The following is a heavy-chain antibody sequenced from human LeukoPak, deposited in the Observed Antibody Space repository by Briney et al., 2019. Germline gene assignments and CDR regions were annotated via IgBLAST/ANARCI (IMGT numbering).Heavy chain of an antibody. V-gene: IGHV4-4*07. CDR1: GDPISDYC. CDR2: IYGNGST. Sequence: PSETLSLTCTVSGDPISDYCWTWIRQPAGKGLEWIGRIYGNGSTNYNPSLKSRVTISVNKSKNQFSLKLSSVTAADTAVYYCARIRAAAAFDYWGQGTLVTVSS. J-gene: IGHJ4*02. CDR3: ARIRAAAAFDY. D-gene: IGHD6-13*01.